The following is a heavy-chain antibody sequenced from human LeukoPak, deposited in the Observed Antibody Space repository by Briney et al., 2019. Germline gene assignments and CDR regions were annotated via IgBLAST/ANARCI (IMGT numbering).Heavy chain of an antibody. J-gene: IGHJ6*03. CDR1: GYTFTSYG. CDR3: ARDFYPQTTYLYYYYYYMDV. CDR2: ISAYNGNT. Sequence: GASVKVSCKASGYTFTSYGISWVRQAPGQGLEWMGWISAYNGNTNYAQKLQGRVTMTTDTSTSTAYMELRSLRSDDTAVYYCARDFYPQTTYLYYYYYYMDVWGKGTTVTVSS. D-gene: IGHD2/OR15-2a*01. V-gene: IGHV1-18*01.